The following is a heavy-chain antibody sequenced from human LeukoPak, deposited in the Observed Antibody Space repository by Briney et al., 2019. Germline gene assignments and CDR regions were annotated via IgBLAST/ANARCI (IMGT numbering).Heavy chain of an antibody. CDR2: IKQDGSEK. CDR1: GFTFSSYW. Sequence: GGSLRLSCAASGFTFSSYWMSWVRQAPGKGLEWVANIKQDGSEKYYVDSVKGRFTISRDNAKNSLYLQMNSLRAEDTAVYYCARDNDYVWGSYRPYAFDIWGQGTMVTVSS. V-gene: IGHV3-7*01. J-gene: IGHJ3*02. CDR3: ARDNDYVWGSYRPYAFDI. D-gene: IGHD3-16*02.